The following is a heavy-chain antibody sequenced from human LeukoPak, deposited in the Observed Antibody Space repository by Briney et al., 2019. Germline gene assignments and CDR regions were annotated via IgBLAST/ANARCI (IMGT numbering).Heavy chain of an antibody. V-gene: IGHV5-51*01. CDR1: GYSFTSYW. Sequence: GESLKISCKGSGYSFTSYWIGWVRQMPGKGLEWMGIIYPGDSDTRYSPSFQGQVTISADKSISTAYLQWSSLKPSDTAMYYCARAEGGSSSWYSSFDYWGQGTLVTVSS. D-gene: IGHD6-13*01. CDR2: IYPGDSDT. CDR3: ARAEGGSSSWYSSFDY. J-gene: IGHJ4*02.